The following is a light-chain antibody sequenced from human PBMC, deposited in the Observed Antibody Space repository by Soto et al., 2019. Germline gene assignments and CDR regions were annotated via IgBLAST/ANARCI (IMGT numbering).Light chain of an antibody. CDR3: QQYGSSPVT. CDR2: GAS. V-gene: IGKV3-20*01. Sequence: EIVLTQSPGTLSLSPGKRATLSCRASQSVSSSYLAWYQLKPGQAPRLLIYGASSRATGIPDRFSGSGSGTDFTLTISRLEPEDFAVYYCQQYGSSPVTFGQGTKLEIK. J-gene: IGKJ2*01. CDR1: QSVSSSY.